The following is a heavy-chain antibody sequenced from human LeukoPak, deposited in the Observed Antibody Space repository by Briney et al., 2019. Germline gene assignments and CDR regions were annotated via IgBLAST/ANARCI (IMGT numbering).Heavy chain of an antibody. CDR3: ASPGYSSSWYPYLGFDP. J-gene: IGHJ5*02. D-gene: IGHD6-13*01. CDR1: GGTFSSYA. V-gene: IGHV1-69*06. Sequence: SVKVSCKASGGTFSSYAISWVRQAPVQGLEWMGGIIPIFGTANYAQKFQGRVTITADKSTSTAYMELSSLRSEDTAVYYCASPGYSSSWYPYLGFDPWGQGTLVTVSS. CDR2: IIPIFGTA.